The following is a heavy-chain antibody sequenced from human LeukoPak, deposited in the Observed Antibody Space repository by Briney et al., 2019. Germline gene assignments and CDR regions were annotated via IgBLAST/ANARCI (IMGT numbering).Heavy chain of an antibody. CDR1: GYTITNNY. CDR2: IIPIFGTA. Sequence: GASVKVSCKASGYTITNNYMHWVRQAPGQGLEWMGGIIPIFGTANYAQKFQGRVTITADKSTSTAYMELSSLRSEDTAVYYCASRPRGYSYGWWYFDYWGQGTLVTVSS. CDR3: ASRPRGYSYGWWYFDY. V-gene: IGHV1-69*06. D-gene: IGHD5-18*01. J-gene: IGHJ4*02.